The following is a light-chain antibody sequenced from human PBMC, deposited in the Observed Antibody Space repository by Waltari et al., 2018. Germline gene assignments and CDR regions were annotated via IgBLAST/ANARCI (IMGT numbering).Light chain of an antibody. CDR1: QDITIK. CDR2: DAS. V-gene: IGKV1-33*01. J-gene: IGKJ4*01. Sequence: DIQMTQSPSSLSASVGDRVTITCQASQDITIKLNWFQQKAGKAPQVLIFDASKSQAAVPSRFSGRGYGTNFAFTLTSLQPEDVGTYYCQQYANLPLTFGGGTRVEIK. CDR3: QQYANLPLT.